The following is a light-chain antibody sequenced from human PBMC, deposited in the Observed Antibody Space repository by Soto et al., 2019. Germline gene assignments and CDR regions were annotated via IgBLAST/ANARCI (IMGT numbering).Light chain of an antibody. J-gene: IGLJ1*01. V-gene: IGLV2-8*01. CDR2: EVS. CDR1: SSDVGGYNY. Sequence: QSALTQPPSASGSPGQSVAISCTGTSSDVGGYNYVSWYQQHPGKAPKLMIYEVSKRPSGVPDRFSGSKSGNTASLTVSGPQAEDEADYYCSSYAGIHIVFGTGTKLTVL. CDR3: SSYAGIHIV.